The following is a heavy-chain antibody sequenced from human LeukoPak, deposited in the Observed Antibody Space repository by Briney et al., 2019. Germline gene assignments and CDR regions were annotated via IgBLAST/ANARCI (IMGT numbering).Heavy chain of an antibody. J-gene: IGHJ6*03. CDR2: IIPIFGTA. CDR1: GGTFSSYA. D-gene: IGHD3-3*01. V-gene: IGHV1-69*06. CDR3: ARRTREGFWSGYYTSYYYYMDV. Sequence: ASVKVSCKASGGTFSSYAISWVRQAPGQGLEWMGGIIPIFGTANYAQKFQGRVTITADKSTSTAYMELSSLRSEDTAVYYCARRTREGFWSGYYTSYYYYMDVWGKGTTVTVSS.